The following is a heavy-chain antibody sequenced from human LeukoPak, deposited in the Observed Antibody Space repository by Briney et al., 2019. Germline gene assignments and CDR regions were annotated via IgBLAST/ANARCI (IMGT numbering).Heavy chain of an antibody. CDR1: GYTFTGYY. D-gene: IGHD3-9*01. CDR2: INPNSGDT. CDR3: AHRVLRYFDWANTSAFDI. V-gene: IGHV1-2*02. Sequence: ASVKVSCKASGYTFTGYYMHWVRQAPGQGLEWMGWINPNSGDTNYAQKFQGRVTMIRDTSISTAYMELSSLRSEDTAVYYCAHRVLRYFDWANTSAFDIWGQGTMVTVSS. J-gene: IGHJ3*02.